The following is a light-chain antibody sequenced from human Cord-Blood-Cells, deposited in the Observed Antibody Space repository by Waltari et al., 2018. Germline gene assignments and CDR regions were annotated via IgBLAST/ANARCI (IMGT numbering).Light chain of an antibody. V-gene: IGLV1-44*01. CDR3: AAWDDSLNCYV. CDR2: SNN. J-gene: IGLJ1*01. Sequence: QSVLTQPPSASGTPGQRVTISCSGSSSTIGSNTVTWYQQLPGTAPKLLIYSNNQRPSGVPDRFSGSKSGTSASLDISGLQSEDEADYYCAAWDDSLNCYVFGTGTKVTVL. CDR1: SSTIGSNT.